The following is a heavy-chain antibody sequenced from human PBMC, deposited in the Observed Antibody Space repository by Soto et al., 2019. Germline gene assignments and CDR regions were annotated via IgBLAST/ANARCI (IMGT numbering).Heavy chain of an antibody. Sequence: QVQLVESGGGVVQPGRSLRLSCAASGFTFSSYAMHWVRQAPGKGLEWVAVISYDGSNKYYADSVKGRFTISRDNSKNTLYLQMNSLRAEETAVYYCARGNRGSLDYWGQGTLVTVSS. CDR3: ARGNRGSLDY. D-gene: IGHD1-26*01. CDR1: GFTFSSYA. CDR2: ISYDGSNK. J-gene: IGHJ4*02. V-gene: IGHV3-30-3*01.